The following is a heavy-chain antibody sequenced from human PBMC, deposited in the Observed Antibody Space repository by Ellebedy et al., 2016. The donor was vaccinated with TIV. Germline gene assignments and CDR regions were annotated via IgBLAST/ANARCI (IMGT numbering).Heavy chain of an antibody. V-gene: IGHV3-30*18. J-gene: IGHJ4*02. CDR3: AKDESVGEVPRPFDY. Sequence: GGSLRLSXAASRFTFSIFGLHWVRQAPGKGLEWVALISSDGRKKYYADSVRGRLTISRDNSKNTLYLQMDSLRVEDTAIYYCAKDESVGEVPRPFDYWGQGTLVTASS. CDR1: RFTFSIFG. D-gene: IGHD3-10*01. CDR2: ISSDGRKK.